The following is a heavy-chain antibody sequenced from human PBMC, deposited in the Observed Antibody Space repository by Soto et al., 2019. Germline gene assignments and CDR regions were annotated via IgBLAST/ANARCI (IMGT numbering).Heavy chain of an antibody. D-gene: IGHD5-12*01. V-gene: IGHV1-18*01. Sequence: QVQLVQSGGEVKKPGALVTVSCKASGYTFINYHITWVRQAPGQGLEWMAWINTYNGMTDYAQRFQGRVTMTRDTSTSTAYMELRNLGSADTAVYFCAKSPRGEMATDWGQGTLVTVSS. CDR2: INTYNGMT. CDR3: AKSPRGEMATD. J-gene: IGHJ4*02. CDR1: GYTFINYH.